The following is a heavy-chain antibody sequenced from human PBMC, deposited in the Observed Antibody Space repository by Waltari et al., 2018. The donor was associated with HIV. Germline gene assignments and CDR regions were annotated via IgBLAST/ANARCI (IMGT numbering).Heavy chain of an antibody. J-gene: IGHJ3*02. CDR1: GFTVSSNY. Sequence: EVQLVESGGGLIQPGGSLRLSCAASGFTVSSNYMSWVRQAPGKGLEWVSVIYSGGSTYYADSVKGRFTISRDNSKNTPYLQMNSLRAEDTAVYYCARDSLYDFWSGYYSGAFDIWGQGTMVTVSS. V-gene: IGHV3-53*01. CDR2: IYSGGST. CDR3: ARDSLYDFWSGYYSGAFDI. D-gene: IGHD3-3*01.